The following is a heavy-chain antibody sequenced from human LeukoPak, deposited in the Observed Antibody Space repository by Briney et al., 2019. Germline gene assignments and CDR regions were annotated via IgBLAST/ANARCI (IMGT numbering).Heavy chain of an antibody. J-gene: IGHJ5*02. CDR3: ARDLTGIAAARFDP. V-gene: IGHV1-8*01. D-gene: IGHD6-13*01. CDR1: GYTFTSYD. CDR2: MNPNSGNT. Sequence: ASVKVSCKASGYTFTSYDINWVRQATGQGLGWMGWMNPNSGNTGYAQKLQGRVTMTTDTSTSTAYMELRSLRSDDTAVYYCARDLTGIAAARFDPWGQGTLVTVSS.